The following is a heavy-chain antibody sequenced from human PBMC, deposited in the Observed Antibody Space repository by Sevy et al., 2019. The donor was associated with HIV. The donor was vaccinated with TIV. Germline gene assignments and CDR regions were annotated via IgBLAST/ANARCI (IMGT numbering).Heavy chain of an antibody. D-gene: IGHD1-26*01. CDR1: GGSITSLY. CDR3: AGENAWGRGYS. CDR2: IYYNGHI. V-gene: IGHV4-59*08. Sequence: SETLSHTCTVSGGSITSLYWNWIRQPPGKGLEWIANIYYNGHINYNPSLKSRVTLSLDTSKNQFSLRLSSVTAADTAMYYCAGENAWGRGYSWVQGTLVTVSS. J-gene: IGHJ4*02.